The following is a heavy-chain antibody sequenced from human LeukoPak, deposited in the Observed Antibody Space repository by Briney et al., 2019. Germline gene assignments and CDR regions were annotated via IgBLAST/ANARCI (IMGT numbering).Heavy chain of an antibody. J-gene: IGHJ5*02. V-gene: IGHV1-69*13. CDR2: IIPIFGTA. Sequence: GASVKVSCKASGGTFSSYAISWVRQAPGQGLEWMGGIIPIFGTANYAQKFQGRVTITADESTSKAYMELSSLRSEDTAVYYCARVPLGPPTANWFDPWGQGTLVTVSS. CDR3: ARVPLGPPTANWFDP. D-gene: IGHD3-16*02. CDR1: GGTFSSYA.